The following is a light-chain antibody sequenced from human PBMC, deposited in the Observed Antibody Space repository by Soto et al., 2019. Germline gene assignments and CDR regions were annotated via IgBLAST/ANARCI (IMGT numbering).Light chain of an antibody. CDR2: DAS. J-gene: IGKJ4*01. CDR1: QSVDTS. CDR3: QQRTNWPPAT. V-gene: IGKV3-11*01. Sequence: EIVLTQSPATLSLSPGERATLSCRASQSVDTSLAWYQQKPGQAPRLLIYDASNRATGIPARFSGSGSGTAFTLTISSLEPEDFAVYYCQQRTNWPPATFGGGTKVEIK.